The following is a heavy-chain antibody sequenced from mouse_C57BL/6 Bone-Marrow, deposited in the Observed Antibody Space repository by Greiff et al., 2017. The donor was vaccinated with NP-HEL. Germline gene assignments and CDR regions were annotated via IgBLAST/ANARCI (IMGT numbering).Heavy chain of an antibody. CDR3: ARRGDYDGAGAMDY. J-gene: IGHJ4*01. Sequence: EVKLVESEGGLVQPGSSMKLSCTASGFTFSDYYMAWVRQVPEKGLEWVANINYDGSSTYYLDSLKSRFIISRDNAKNILYLQMSSLKSEDTATYYCARRGDYDGAGAMDYWGQGTSVTVSS. D-gene: IGHD2-4*01. V-gene: IGHV5-16*01. CDR2: INYDGSST. CDR1: GFTFSDYY.